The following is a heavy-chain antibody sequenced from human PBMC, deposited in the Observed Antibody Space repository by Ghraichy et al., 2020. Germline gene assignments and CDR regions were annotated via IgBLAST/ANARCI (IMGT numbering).Heavy chain of an antibody. V-gene: IGHV4-34*01. Sequence: SETLSLTCAVYGGSFSGYYWSWIRQPPGKGLEWIGEINHSGSTNYNPSLKSRVTISVDTSKNQFSLKLSSVTAADTAVYYCARWALRSTSCYRVPCTRLNWFDPWGQGTLVTVSS. CDR2: INHSGST. CDR1: GGSFSGYY. D-gene: IGHD2-2*01. J-gene: IGHJ5*02. CDR3: ARWALRSTSCYRVPCTRLNWFDP.